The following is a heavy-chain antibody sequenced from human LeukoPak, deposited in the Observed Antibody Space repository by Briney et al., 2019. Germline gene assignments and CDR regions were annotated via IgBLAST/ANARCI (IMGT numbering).Heavy chain of an antibody. CDR3: VKGVITASGWSFDS. J-gene: IGHJ4*02. CDR1: GFTFTNYD. CDR2: ISSSSNTI. V-gene: IGHV3-48*01. D-gene: IGHD6-19*01. Sequence: GGSLRLSCAASGFTFTNYDMNWLRQAPGKGLEWISYISSSSNTIHYADSVKGRFSISRDNAVNSLYLQMKSLRAEDTAVYYCVKGVITASGWSFDSWGQGTLVTVSS.